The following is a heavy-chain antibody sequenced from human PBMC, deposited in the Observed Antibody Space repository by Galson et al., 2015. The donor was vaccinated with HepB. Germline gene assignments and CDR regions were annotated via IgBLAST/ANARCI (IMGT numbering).Heavy chain of an antibody. CDR3: ARGLAVAETDY. CDR1: GYTFNSYA. D-gene: IGHD6-19*01. CDR2: INTNTGNP. V-gene: IGHV7-4-1*02. Sequence: SVKVSCKDYGYTFNSYAMNWVRQAPGQGLEWMGWINTNTGNPTYAQGFTGRFVFSLDTSVSTAYLQISSLKAEDTAVYYCARGLAVAETDYWGQGTLVTVSS. J-gene: IGHJ4*02.